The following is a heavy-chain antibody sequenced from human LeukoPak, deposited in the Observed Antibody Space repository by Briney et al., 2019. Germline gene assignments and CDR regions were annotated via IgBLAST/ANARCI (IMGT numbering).Heavy chain of an antibody. CDR2: FDPEDGET. J-gene: IGHJ3*02. D-gene: IGHD6-6*01. CDR3: ATVYGSAAPDAFDI. CDR1: GYTLTELS. Sequence: ASVKVSCKVSGYTLTELSMHWVRQAPGKGREWMGGFDPEDGETIYAQKFQGRVTMTEDTSTDTAYMELSSLRSEDTAVYYCATVYGSAAPDAFDIWGQGTMVTVSS. V-gene: IGHV1-24*01.